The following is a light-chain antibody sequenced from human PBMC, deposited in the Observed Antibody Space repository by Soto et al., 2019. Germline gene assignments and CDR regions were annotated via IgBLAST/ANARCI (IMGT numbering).Light chain of an antibody. Sequence: DIVMTQSPDSLAVSLGERATINCKSSQSVLYSSNNKNYLAWYQQKPGQPPKLLIYWASTRESGVPGRFSGSGSGADFTLTISIQQAEDVAVYYCQQYYSTPPMFGQGTKVEIK. CDR2: WAS. V-gene: IGKV4-1*01. J-gene: IGKJ1*01. CDR3: QQYYSTPPM. CDR1: QSVLYSSNNKNY.